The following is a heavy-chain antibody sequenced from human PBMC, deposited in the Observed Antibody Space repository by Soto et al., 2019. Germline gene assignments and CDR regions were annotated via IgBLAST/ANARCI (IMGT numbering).Heavy chain of an antibody. J-gene: IGHJ4*02. CDR3: ARDLSGSDIVY. V-gene: IGHV3-72*01. D-gene: IGHD1-26*01. CDR2: TRNKANTYTT. Sequence: EVQLVESGGGLVQPGGSLRLSCAASGFIFSDHYMDWVRQPPGKGLEWVGRTRNKANTYTTEYAASVKGRFTMSRDDSENSLYLQMNSLKTEDTAVYYCARDLSGSDIVYWGQGTLVTVSS. CDR1: GFIFSDHY.